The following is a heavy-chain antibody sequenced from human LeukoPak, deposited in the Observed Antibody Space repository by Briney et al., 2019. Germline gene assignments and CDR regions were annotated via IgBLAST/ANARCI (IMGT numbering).Heavy chain of an antibody. V-gene: IGHV1-2*02. Sequence: ASVKVSCKASGYTFTGYYMHWVRQAPGQGLEWMGWINPNSGGTNYAQKLQGRFTMTRDTSISTAYMELSRLRSDDTAVYYCARVRLYYYGSGIYFDYWGQGTLVTVSS. CDR1: GYTFTGYY. CDR2: INPNSGGT. D-gene: IGHD3-10*01. CDR3: ARVRLYYYGSGIYFDY. J-gene: IGHJ4*02.